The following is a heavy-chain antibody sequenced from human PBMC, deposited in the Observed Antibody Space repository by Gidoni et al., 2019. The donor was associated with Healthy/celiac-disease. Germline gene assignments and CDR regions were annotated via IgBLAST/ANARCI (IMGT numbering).Heavy chain of an antibody. Sequence: QVQLVESGGGVVQPGRSLRLSCAASGFPFSSYAMHWVRQAPGKGLEWVAVISYDGSNKYYADSVKGRFTISRDNSKNTLYLQMNSLRAEDTAVYYCARVDTAMVYYYTVWTSGAKGPRSPSP. CDR2: ISYDGSNK. V-gene: IGHV3-30-3*01. D-gene: IGHD5-18*01. CDR3: ARVDTAMVYYYTVWTS. J-gene: IGHJ6*02. CDR1: GFPFSSYA.